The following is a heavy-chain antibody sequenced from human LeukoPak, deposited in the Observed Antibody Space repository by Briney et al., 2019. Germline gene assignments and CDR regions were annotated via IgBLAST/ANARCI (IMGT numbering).Heavy chain of an antibody. CDR3: ARGRIGGPKAPFDY. V-gene: IGHV4-59*11. CDR1: GGSLSNHY. J-gene: IGHJ4*02. D-gene: IGHD3-16*01. Sequence: SETLSLTCTVSGGSLSNHYWSWIRQPPGKGLEWIGHIYDSGSTAYNPSLKSRVTMSVDTSKNQFSLNLSSVTAADTAVYYCARGRIGGPKAPFDYWGQGTLVTVSS. CDR2: IYDSGST.